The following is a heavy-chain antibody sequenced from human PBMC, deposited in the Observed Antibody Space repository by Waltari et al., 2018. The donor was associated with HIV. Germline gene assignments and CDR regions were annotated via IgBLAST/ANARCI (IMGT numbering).Heavy chain of an antibody. CDR1: GGSFNSYH. V-gene: IGHV4-59*12. J-gene: IGHJ5*02. CDR3: ARGLFGVGSNRFDP. Sequence: QVQLQESGPGLVKPSETLSLTCTVSGGSFNSYHWSWIRQPPGKGLEWIGYIYYTGRTNCNPSLKSRVTISVDTSKNQFSLRLRSVTAADTAVYYCARGLFGVGSNRFDPWGQGILVTVSS. D-gene: IGHD3-3*01. CDR2: IYYTGRT.